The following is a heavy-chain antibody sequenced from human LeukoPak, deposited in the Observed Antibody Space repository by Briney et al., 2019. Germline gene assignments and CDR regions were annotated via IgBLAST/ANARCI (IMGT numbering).Heavy chain of an antibody. CDR3: ASLGMVVTPTESDWYFDL. J-gene: IGHJ2*01. Sequence: PSETLSLTCAVSGYSISNGYYWVWIRQPPGKGLEWIGSLYHSDSTYYNPSLKSRVTMSLDTSKNQFSLKLSSVTAADTAVYYCASLGMVVTPTESDWYFDLWGRGTLVTVSS. V-gene: IGHV4-38-2*01. CDR2: LYHSDST. D-gene: IGHD4-23*01. CDR1: GYSISNGYY.